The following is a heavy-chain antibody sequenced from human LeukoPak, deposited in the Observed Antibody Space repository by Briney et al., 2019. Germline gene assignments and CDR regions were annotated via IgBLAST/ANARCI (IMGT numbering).Heavy chain of an antibody. CDR2: IHYGGST. J-gene: IGHJ6*03. CDR3: ARLGGVRGYYYYYMDV. D-gene: IGHD3-10*01. Sequence: SETLSLTCTVSGDSISSGTNYWGWIRQPPGKGLEWIGNIHYGGSTYYNPSLKSRVTISVDTSKKQFSLKLSSVTAADTALYYCARLGGVRGYYYYYMDVWGKGTTVTVSS. CDR1: GDSISSGTNY. V-gene: IGHV4-39*01.